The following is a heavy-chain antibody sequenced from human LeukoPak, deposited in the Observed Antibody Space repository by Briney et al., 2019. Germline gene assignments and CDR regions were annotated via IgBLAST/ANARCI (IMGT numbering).Heavy chain of an antibody. Sequence: SETLSLTCTVSGGSISSSSYYWGWIRQPPGKGLEWIGSIYYSGSTYYNPSLKSRVTISVDTSKNQFSLKLSSVTAADTAVYYCARSAANYDFWTYDYWGQGTLVTVSS. CDR2: IYYSGST. CDR1: GGSISSSSYY. V-gene: IGHV4-39*01. CDR3: ARSAANYDFWTYDY. J-gene: IGHJ4*02. D-gene: IGHD3-3*01.